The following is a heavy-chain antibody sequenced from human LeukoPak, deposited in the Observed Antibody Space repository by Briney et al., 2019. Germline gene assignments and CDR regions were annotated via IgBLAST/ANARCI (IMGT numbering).Heavy chain of an antibody. CDR2: IYYSGST. Sequence: SETLSLTCTVSGGSISSGGYYWSWIRQHPGKCLEWIGYIYYSGSTYYNPSLKSRVTISVDTSKNQFSLKLSSVTAADTAVYYCARGRRDGYNLNYWGQGTLVTVSS. CDR1: GGSISSGGYY. J-gene: IGHJ4*02. D-gene: IGHD5-24*01. CDR3: ARGRRDGYNLNY. V-gene: IGHV4-31*03.